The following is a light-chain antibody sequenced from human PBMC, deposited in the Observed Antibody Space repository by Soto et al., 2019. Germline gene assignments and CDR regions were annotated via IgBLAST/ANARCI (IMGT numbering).Light chain of an antibody. V-gene: IGKV1-5*01. J-gene: IGKJ1*01. CDR1: QSISTG. CDR2: DAS. Sequence: QSPSTLSSSVGDRVTITCRASQSISTGLAWYQQKPGKAPNLLIYDASTLESGVPSRFSGSGSGTEFTLTISCLQPDDFATYYCQHYSTVWAFGQGTKVDIK. CDR3: QHYSTVWA.